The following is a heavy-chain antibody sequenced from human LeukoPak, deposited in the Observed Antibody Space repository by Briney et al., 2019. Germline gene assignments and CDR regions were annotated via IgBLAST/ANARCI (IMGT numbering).Heavy chain of an antibody. V-gene: IGHV3-13*01. Sequence: GGALRLSCAASGFTFSRYVMHWVRQATGKGLEWVSAIGTAGDTYYPRPVQGRFTIPRQNAKNSQYLQMNSLKPGDTAHDYCARGPLRHSSGLAYYYGIDVWGQRTTVTVSS. CDR1: GFTFSRYV. D-gene: IGHD6-19*01. J-gene: IGHJ6*02. CDR2: IGTAGDT. CDR3: ARGPLRHSSGLAYYYGIDV.